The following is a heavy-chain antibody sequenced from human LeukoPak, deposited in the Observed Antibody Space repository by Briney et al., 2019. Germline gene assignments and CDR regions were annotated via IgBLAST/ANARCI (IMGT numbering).Heavy chain of an antibody. Sequence: SETLSLTCTVSGGSISSGGYYWSWIRQHPGKGLEWIGYIYYSGSTYYNPSLKSRVTISVDTSKNQFSLKLSSVTAADTALYYCARGPRYYYDSSGYYELDYWGQGTLVTVSS. J-gene: IGHJ4*02. CDR2: IYYSGST. D-gene: IGHD3-22*01. CDR1: GGSISSGGYY. CDR3: ARGPRYYYDSSGYYELDY. V-gene: IGHV4-31*03.